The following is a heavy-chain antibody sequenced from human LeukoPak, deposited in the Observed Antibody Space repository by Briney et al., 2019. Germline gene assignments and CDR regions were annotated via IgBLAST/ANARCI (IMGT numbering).Heavy chain of an antibody. V-gene: IGHV4-39*07. J-gene: IGHJ6*02. D-gene: IGHD1-26*01. CDR2: IYYSGST. Sequence: PSETLSLTCTVSGGSISSNGFYWGWIRQPPGKGLEWIGSIYYSGSTDYNPSLKSRVTISVDTSKNQFSLKLSSVTAADTAVYYCARDPPDRWELFYYGMDVWGQGTTVTVSS. CDR3: ARDPPDRWELFYYGMDV. CDR1: GGSISSNGFY.